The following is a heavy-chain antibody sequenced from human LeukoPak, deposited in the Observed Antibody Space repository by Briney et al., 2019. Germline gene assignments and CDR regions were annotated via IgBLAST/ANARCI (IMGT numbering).Heavy chain of an antibody. D-gene: IGHD6-13*01. V-gene: IGHV4-30-2*01. CDR3: ARRVHSSSWSSYFDY. CDR1: GGSISSGGYH. J-gene: IGHJ4*02. CDR2: IYHSGST. Sequence: SETLSLTCTVSGGSISSGGYHWSWIRQPPGKGLEWIGYIYHSGSTYYNPSLKSRVTISVDRSKNQFSLKLSSVTAADTAVYYCARRVHSSSWSSYFDYWGQETLVTVSS.